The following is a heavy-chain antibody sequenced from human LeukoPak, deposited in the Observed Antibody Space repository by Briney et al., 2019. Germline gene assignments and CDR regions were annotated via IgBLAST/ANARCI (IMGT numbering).Heavy chain of an antibody. CDR1: GYSFTSYW. Sequence: GESLKIPCKGFGYSFTSYWIGWVRQLPGKGLEWMGIIYPDDSNTRNSTSFQGHVTIFGDKYINPAYLQWNSLGASDTAMYFCATVRAIAYFDYWGQGTLVTVSS. V-gene: IGHV5-51*01. CDR2: IYPDDSNT. CDR3: ATVRAIAYFDY. J-gene: IGHJ4*02. D-gene: IGHD2-21*01.